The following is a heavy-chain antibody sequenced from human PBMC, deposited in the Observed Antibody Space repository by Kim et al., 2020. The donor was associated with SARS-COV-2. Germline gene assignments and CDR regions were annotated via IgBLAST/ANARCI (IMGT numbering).Heavy chain of an antibody. V-gene: IGHV3-7*01. CDR1: GFSFSSYW. Sequence: GGSLRLSCADSGFSFSSYWMSWVRQAPGKGLEWVAKIKQDGSEKYYVESVRGRFTISRDNAKNSLYLQMNTLRAEDTAVYYCASLPKAYFDYWGQGTLVTVSS. J-gene: IGHJ4*02. CDR3: ASLPKAYFDY. CDR2: IKQDGSEK.